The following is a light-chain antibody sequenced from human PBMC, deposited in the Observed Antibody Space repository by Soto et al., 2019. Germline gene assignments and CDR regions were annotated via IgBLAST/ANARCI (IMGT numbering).Light chain of an antibody. J-gene: IGKJ5*01. V-gene: IGKV3-11*01. CDR3: RQRSSWPPIT. Sequence: EIVLTQSPATLSLSPGERATLSCRASQSVSSYLAWYQQKPGQAPRLLIYDASNRATGIPARFSGSGSGTDFTLTISSLEPEDFAVYYRRQRSSWPPITFGQGTRVEIK. CDR2: DAS. CDR1: QSVSSY.